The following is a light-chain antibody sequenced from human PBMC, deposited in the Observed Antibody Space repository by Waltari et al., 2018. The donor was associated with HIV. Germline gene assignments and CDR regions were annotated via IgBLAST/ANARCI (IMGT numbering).Light chain of an antibody. CDR3: QQYYRTPLT. V-gene: IGKV4-1*01. CDR2: WAY. CDR1: QSVLYTSKNKNF. J-gene: IGKJ4*01. Sequence: DIVMTQSPDYLAVSLGERATINCKSSQSVLYTSKNKNFLTWYQQKPGQPPKLLIYWAYTRESGVPDRFSGSGSGTNFTLTISRLQAEDVAVYYCQQYYRTPLTFGGGTKVEVK.